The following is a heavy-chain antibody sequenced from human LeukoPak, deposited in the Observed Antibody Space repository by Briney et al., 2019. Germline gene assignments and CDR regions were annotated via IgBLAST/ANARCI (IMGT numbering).Heavy chain of an antibody. V-gene: IGHV3-7*01. CDR1: GFTFSSSW. CDR3: ARDRGYTTFDY. CDR2: IKEDGSEK. D-gene: IGHD3-16*02. J-gene: IGHJ4*02. Sequence: GGSLRLSCVGSGFTFSSSWMSWVRQAPGKGPEWVANIKEDGSEKYYAASVKGRFTISRDNAKNSLSLQMNSLRAEDTAVYYCARDRGYTTFDYWGQGTLVTVSS.